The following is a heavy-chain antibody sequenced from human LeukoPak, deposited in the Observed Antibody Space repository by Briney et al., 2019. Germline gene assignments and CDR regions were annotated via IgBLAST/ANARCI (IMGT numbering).Heavy chain of an antibody. CDR1: GGSISSSNW. CDR3: ARGYFDY. J-gene: IGHJ4*02. Sequence: TPSGTLSLTCAVSGGSISSSNWWSWIRQPPGKGLEWIGYIYYSGSTNYNPSLKSRVTISVDTSKNQFSLKLNSLTAADTAVYYCARGYFDYWGQGTLVTVSS. CDR2: IYYSGST. V-gene: IGHV4-4*02.